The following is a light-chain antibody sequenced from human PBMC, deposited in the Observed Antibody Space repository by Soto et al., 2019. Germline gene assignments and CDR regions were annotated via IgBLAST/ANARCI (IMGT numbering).Light chain of an antibody. V-gene: IGLV2-14*01. CDR2: DVT. J-gene: IGLJ3*02. Sequence: QSVLTQPASVSGSPGQSITISCTGTSSDVGGYNYVSWYQQHPGKAPKLMIYDVTNRPSVVSDRFSGSKSGNTASLTISGLQAEDEADYYCSSYTSRVSWVFGGGTKLTVL. CDR1: SSDVGGYNY. CDR3: SSYTSRVSWV.